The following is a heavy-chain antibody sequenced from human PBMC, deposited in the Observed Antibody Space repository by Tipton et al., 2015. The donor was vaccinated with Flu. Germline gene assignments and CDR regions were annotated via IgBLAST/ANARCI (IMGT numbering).Heavy chain of an antibody. CDR3: ARARWAAAGTEYYFDY. D-gene: IGHD6-13*01. Sequence: TLSLTCTVSGGSISSTSYYWGWIRQPPGKGLEWIGSIYYSGSTYYNPSLKSRVTISVDTPKNQFSLKLSSVTAADTAVYYCARARWAAAGTEYYFDYWGQGTPVTVSS. V-gene: IGHV4-39*07. CDR1: GGSISSTSYY. J-gene: IGHJ4*02. CDR2: IYYSGST.